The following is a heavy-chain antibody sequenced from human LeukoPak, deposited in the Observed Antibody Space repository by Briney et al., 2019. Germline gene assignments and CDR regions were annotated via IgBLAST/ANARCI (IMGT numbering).Heavy chain of an antibody. CDR2: ISSSSSYI. CDR3: ARGEIKGYCSSTSCYWPRFDY. V-gene: IGHV3-21*01. Sequence: NPGGSLRLSCAASGFTFSSYSMNWVRQAPGKGLEWVSSISSSSSYIYYADSVKGRFTISRDNAKNSLYLQMNSLRAEDTAVYYCARGEIKGYCSSTSCYWPRFDYWGQGTLVTVSS. CDR1: GFTFSSYS. J-gene: IGHJ4*02. D-gene: IGHD2-2*01.